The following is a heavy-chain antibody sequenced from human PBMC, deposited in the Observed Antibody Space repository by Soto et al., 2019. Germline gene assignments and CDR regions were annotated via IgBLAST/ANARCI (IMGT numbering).Heavy chain of an antibody. J-gene: IGHJ3*01. D-gene: IGHD1-1*01. CDR2: LYDLDGS. CDR1: GFTISGKKY. CDR3: STWHEREHAYDV. V-gene: IGHV3-53*01. Sequence: GGSLRLSCAAFGFTISGKKYVAWVRQAPGKGLEWVSALYDLDGSFYAASVKGRFTTSSDSSKTTVYLQMNDLRPDDTAVYYCSTWHEREHAYDVWGQGTTVTVS.